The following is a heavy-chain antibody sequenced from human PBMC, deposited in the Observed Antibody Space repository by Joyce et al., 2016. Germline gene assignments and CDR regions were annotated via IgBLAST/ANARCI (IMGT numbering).Heavy chain of an antibody. CDR2: INSNNNYI. CDR3: ARDEDDYVWGSYRVNGFDV. D-gene: IGHD3-16*02. CDR1: GFAFNRYT. Sequence: EVLLVESGGGLVRPGGSLRLSCAASGFAFNRYTMNWVRQAPGKGLEWVSNINSNNNYIYYGDSVRGRFTVSRDNAKNSLHLQMDSLRAEDTAVYYCARDEDDYVWGSYRVNGFDVWGPGTMVTVSS. J-gene: IGHJ3*01. V-gene: IGHV3-21*06.